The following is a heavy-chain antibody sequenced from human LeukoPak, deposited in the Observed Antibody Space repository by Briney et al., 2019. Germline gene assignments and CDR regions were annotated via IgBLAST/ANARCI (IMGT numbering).Heavy chain of an antibody. CDR1: GFTFSSYG. D-gene: IGHD3-10*01. J-gene: IGHJ6*03. CDR3: AKAPGSGNEVYYYYYMDV. Sequence: GGTLRLSCAASGFTFSSYGMHWVRQGPGKGLGGGAFIRNDERDISYEASATGRFTISTDNSKNTLKLQMNSLRAEDTAVYYCAKAPGSGNEVYYYYYMDVWGKGTTVTVSS. V-gene: IGHV3-30*02. CDR2: IRNDERDI.